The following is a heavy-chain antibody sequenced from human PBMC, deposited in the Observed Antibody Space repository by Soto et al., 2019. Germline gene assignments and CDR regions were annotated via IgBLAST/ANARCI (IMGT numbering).Heavy chain of an antibody. CDR2: ISSNGGST. V-gene: IGHV3-64D*06. J-gene: IGHJ4*02. CDR3: VKVSGSYAEYYFDY. Sequence: GGSLRLSCSASGFTFSSYAMHWVRQAPGKGLEYVSAISSNGGSTYYADSVKGRFTISRDNSKNTLYLQMSSLRAEDTAVYYCVKVSGSYAEYYFDYWGQGTLVTVSS. CDR1: GFTFSSYA. D-gene: IGHD1-26*01.